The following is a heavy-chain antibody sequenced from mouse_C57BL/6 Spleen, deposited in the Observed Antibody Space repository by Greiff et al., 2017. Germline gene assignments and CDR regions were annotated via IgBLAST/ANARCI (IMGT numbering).Heavy chain of an antibody. CDR3: AREGYDYDSDYYAMDY. CDR2: IYPGSGST. J-gene: IGHJ4*01. V-gene: IGHV1-55*01. Sequence: VKLQQSGAELVKPGASVKMSCKASGYTFTSYWITWVKQRPGQGLEWIGDIYPGSGSTNYNEKFKSKATLTVDTASSTAYMQLSSLTSEDSAVYYCAREGYDYDSDYYAMDYWGQGTSVTVSS. D-gene: IGHD2-4*01. CDR1: GYTFTSYW.